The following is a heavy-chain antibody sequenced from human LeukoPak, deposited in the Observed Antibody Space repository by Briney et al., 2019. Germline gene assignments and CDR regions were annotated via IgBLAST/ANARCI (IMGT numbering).Heavy chain of an antibody. V-gene: IGHV1-8*01. D-gene: IGHD3-3*01. CDR3: ARKPGRGRFLEWWVGLDMDV. CDR1: GYTFTSYD. Sequence: ASVKVSCKASGYTFTSYDINWVRQATGQGLEWMGWMNPNSGNTGCAQKFQGRVTMTRNTSISTAYMELGSLRSEDTAVYYCARKPGRGRFLEWWVGLDMDVWGKGTTVTVSS. J-gene: IGHJ6*03. CDR2: MNPNSGNT.